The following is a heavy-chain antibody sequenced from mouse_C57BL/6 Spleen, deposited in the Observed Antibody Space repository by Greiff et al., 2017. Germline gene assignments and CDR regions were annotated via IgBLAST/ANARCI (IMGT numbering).Heavy chain of an antibody. V-gene: IGHV1-50*01. CDR2: IDPSDSYT. J-gene: IGHJ2*01. CDR3: ARAYDGYHYFDY. Sequence: QVQLQQPGAELVKPGASVKLSCKASGYTFTSYWMQWVKQRPGQGLEWIGEIDPSDSYTNYNQKFKGKATLTVDTSSSTAYMQLSSLTSEDSAVYYCARAYDGYHYFDYWGQGTTLTVSS. D-gene: IGHD2-3*01. CDR1: GYTFTSYW.